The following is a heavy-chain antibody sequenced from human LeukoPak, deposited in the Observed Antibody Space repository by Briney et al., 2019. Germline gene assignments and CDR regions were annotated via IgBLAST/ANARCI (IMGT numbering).Heavy chain of an antibody. CDR1: GFTFDDSG. CDR3: AKGKPRGDYYGSGIYFYFDY. V-gene: IGHV3-20*04. J-gene: IGHJ4*02. D-gene: IGHD3-10*01. CDR2: INWDGSST. Sequence: GGSLRLSCAASGFTFDDSGMSWVRQAPGKGLEWVSGINWDGSSTGYADSVKGRFIISRDNAKNSLYLQMNSLKAEDTALYFCAKGKPRGDYYGSGIYFYFDYWGQGALVTVSS.